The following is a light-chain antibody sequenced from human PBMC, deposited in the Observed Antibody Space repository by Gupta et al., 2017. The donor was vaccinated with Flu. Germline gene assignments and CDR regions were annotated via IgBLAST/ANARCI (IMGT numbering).Light chain of an antibody. J-gene: IGLJ2*01. Sequence: QSVLTQPPSASGTPGQRVTISCSGSRSNIGTNYVYWYQQLPGTAPNLLIYRNNQRPSGVPDRFSGSKSGTSASLAIGGLRSEDEADYYCAAWDDSLNGHVVFGGGTKLTVL. CDR3: AAWDDSLNGHVV. CDR2: RNN. CDR1: RSNIGTNY. V-gene: IGLV1-47*01.